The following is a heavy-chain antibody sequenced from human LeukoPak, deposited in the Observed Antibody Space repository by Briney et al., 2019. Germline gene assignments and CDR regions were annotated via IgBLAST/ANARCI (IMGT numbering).Heavy chain of an antibody. CDR2: IYYSRST. CDR3: ARFSVAATGGFNY. Sequence: PSETLSLTCTVSGGPISSYYWSWIRQPPGKGLEWIGSIYYSRSTNYNPSLKSRVTISVDTSKNQFSLKLSSVTAADTAVYYCARFSVAATGGFNYWGQGTLVTVSS. CDR1: GGPISSYY. D-gene: IGHD6-19*01. V-gene: IGHV4-59*01. J-gene: IGHJ4*02.